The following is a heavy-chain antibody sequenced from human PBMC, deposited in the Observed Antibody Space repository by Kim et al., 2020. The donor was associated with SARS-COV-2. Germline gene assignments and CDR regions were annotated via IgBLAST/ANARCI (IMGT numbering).Heavy chain of an antibody. CDR1: GFTFSGSA. J-gene: IGHJ6*02. V-gene: IGHV3-73*01. CDR3: TRYEEGLIFGVVRARRQEGMDV. Sequence: GGSLRLSCAASGFTFSGSAMHWVRQASGKGLEWVGRIRSKANSYATAYAASVKGRFTISRDDSKNTAYLQMNSLKTEDTAVYYCTRYEEGLIFGVVRARRQEGMDVWGQGTTVTVSS. D-gene: IGHD3-3*01. CDR2: IRSKANSYAT.